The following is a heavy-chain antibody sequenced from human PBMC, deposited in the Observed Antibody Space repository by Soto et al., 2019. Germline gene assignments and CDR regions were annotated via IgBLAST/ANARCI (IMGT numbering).Heavy chain of an antibody. CDR2: INAGNGNT. J-gene: IGHJ5*02. CDR1: GYTFTSYA. Sequence: ASVKVSCKASGYTFTSYAMHWVRQAPGQRLEWMGWINAGNGNTKYSQKFQGRVTITRDTSASTAYMELSSLRSEDTAVYYCARPSAPLVVVPAANCWFDPWGQGTLVTVSS. D-gene: IGHD2-2*01. CDR3: ARPSAPLVVVPAANCWFDP. V-gene: IGHV1-3*01.